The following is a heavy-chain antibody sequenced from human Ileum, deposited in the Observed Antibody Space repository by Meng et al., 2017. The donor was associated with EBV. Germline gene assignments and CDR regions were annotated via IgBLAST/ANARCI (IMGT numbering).Heavy chain of an antibody. CDR2: VDDSGA. CDR1: GDFVSSNNYH. CDR3: AFYFVGRGGTGS. J-gene: IGHJ5*02. V-gene: IGHV4-61*03. Sequence: QVQVQESGPGLVKPSESLSLTCSVPGDFVSSNNYHWSWIRQPPGKGLEWIGFVDDSGAKYNPSLNSRVTISIDTARNHFVLTLTSVTAADTAVYYCAFYFVGRGGTGSWGQGTMVTVSS. D-gene: IGHD2-8*02.